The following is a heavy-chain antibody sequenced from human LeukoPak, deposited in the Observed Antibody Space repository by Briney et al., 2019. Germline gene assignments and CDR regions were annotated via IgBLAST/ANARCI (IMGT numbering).Heavy chain of an antibody. CDR2: IIPIFGTA. V-gene: IGHV1-69*13. CDR3: ARDEGDIPGRPYYYYYGMDV. Sequence: ASVKVSCKASGGTFSSYAISWVRQAPGQGREWMGGIIPIFGTANYAQKCQGRVTNTADESTSTAYMELSSLRSEDTAVYYCARDEGDIPGRPYYYYYGMDVWGQGTTVTVSS. CDR1: GGTFSSYA. D-gene: IGHD2-15*01. J-gene: IGHJ6*02.